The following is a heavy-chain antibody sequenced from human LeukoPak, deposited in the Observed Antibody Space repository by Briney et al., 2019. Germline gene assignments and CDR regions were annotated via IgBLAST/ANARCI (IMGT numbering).Heavy chain of an antibody. J-gene: IGHJ4*02. CDR1: GFTFSSYG. V-gene: IGHV3-7*01. CDR2: IKQDGSEK. CDR3: ARVVSSSGGFDY. Sequence: PGGSLRLSCAASGFTFSSYGMSWVRQAPGKGREWVANIKQDGSEKYYVDSVKGRFTISRDNAKKSLYLQMNSLRAEDTAVYFCARVVSSSGGFDYWGQGTLVTVAS. D-gene: IGHD6-13*01.